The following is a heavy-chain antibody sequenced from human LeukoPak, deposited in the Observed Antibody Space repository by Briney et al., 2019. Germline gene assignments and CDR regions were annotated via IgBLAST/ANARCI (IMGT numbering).Heavy chain of an antibody. CDR1: GFTFSNYD. CDR3: ARVRGYRYGFS. D-gene: IGHD5-18*01. J-gene: IGHJ5*02. Sequence: GGSLRLSCAASGFTFSNYDMNWVRQAPGKGLEWVSYISGSGNTIYYVDSVKGRFTISRDNAKSSPYLQMNSLRAEDTAVYYCARVRGYRYGFSWGQGTLVTVSS. V-gene: IGHV3-48*03. CDR2: ISGSGNTI.